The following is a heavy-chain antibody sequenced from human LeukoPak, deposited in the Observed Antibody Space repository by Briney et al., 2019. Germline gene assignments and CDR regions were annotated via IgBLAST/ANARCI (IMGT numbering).Heavy chain of an antibody. V-gene: IGHV3-21*01. CDR3: ARGATTTRFGRFDP. D-gene: IGHD4-17*01. CDR2: ISSSSDYV. J-gene: IGHJ5*02. CDR1: GFSFISYS. Sequence: GGSLRLSCAASGFSFISYSMNWVRQAPGKGLEWVSSISSSSDYVYHADSVKGRFTISRDNPKKSLYLQMNSLRAEDTAVYYCARGATTTRFGRFDPWGQGTLVIVSS.